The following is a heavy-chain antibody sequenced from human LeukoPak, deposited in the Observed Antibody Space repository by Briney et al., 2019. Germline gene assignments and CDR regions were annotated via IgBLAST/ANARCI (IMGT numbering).Heavy chain of an antibody. Sequence: SETLSLTCTVSGGSISSYYWSWIRQPAGKGLEWIGRIYTSGSTNYNPSPKSRVTMSVDTSKNQFSLKLSSVTAADTAVYYCARGHCSSTSCYSVGWFDPWGQGTLVTVSS. D-gene: IGHD2-2*01. CDR3: ARGHCSSTSCYSVGWFDP. CDR2: IYTSGST. CDR1: GGSISSYY. V-gene: IGHV4-4*07. J-gene: IGHJ5*02.